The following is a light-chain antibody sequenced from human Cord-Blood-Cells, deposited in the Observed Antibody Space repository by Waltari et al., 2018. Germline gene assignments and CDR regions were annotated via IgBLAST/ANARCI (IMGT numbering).Light chain of an antibody. CDR2: DVS. V-gene: IGLV2-14*03. CDR1: SSAVGGYNY. CDR3: SSYTSSSTLYV. J-gene: IGLJ1*01. Sequence: QSALTQPASVSGSPGQSITIPCPGTSSAVGGYNYVSWYQHHPGKAPKLMIYDVSNRPSGVSNRFSGSKSGNTASLTISGLQAEDEADYYCSSYTSSSTLYVFGTGTKVTVL.